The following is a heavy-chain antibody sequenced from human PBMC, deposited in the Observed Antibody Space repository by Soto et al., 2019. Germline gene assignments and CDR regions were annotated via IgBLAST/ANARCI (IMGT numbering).Heavy chain of an antibody. V-gene: IGHV3-48*01. D-gene: IGHD3-3*01. CDR2: ISSSSSTI. CDR1: GFTFSSYS. Sequence: GGSLRLSCAASGFTFSSYSMNWVRQAPGKGLEWVSYISSSSSTIYYADSVKGRFTISRDNAKNSLYLQMNSLRAEDTAVYYCARDRSDDFWSGYPYGMGVWGQGTTVTVSS. J-gene: IGHJ6*02. CDR3: ARDRSDDFWSGYPYGMGV.